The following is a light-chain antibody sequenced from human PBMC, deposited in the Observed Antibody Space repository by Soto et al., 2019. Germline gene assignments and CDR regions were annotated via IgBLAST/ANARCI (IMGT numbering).Light chain of an antibody. Sequence: IVMAQSPAPLFFSPGEKATPPPRASQSVSSNLAWYQQKPGQAPRLLIYGASTRATGIPARFSGSGSGTEFTLTISSLQSEDFAVYYCQQYNNWPLTFGGGTKVDIK. V-gene: IGKV3-15*01. CDR3: QQYNNWPLT. CDR2: GAS. J-gene: IGKJ4*01. CDR1: QSVSSN.